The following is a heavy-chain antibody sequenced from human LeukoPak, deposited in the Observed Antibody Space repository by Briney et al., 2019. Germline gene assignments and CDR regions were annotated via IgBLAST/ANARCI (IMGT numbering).Heavy chain of an antibody. J-gene: IGHJ4*02. V-gene: IGHV3-30*04. CDR2: ISYDGSNK. CDR3: ARGTVVPVAIDF. CDR1: GFTFSSYA. D-gene: IGHD2-2*01. Sequence: GGSLRLSCAASGFTFSSYAMHWVRQAPGKGLEWVAVISYDGSNKYYADSVKGRFTISRDNSKNTLYLQMNSLRAEDTAVYYCARGTVVPVAIDFWGQGHLVTVSS.